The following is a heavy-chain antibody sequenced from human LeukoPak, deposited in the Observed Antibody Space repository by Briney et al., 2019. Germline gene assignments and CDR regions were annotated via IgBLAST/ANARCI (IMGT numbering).Heavy chain of an antibody. Sequence: SETLSLTCTVSGGSISSYYWSWIRQPPGKGLEWIGYIYYSGSTSYNPSLKSRVTISVDTSKNQFSLKLSSVTAADTAVYYCARDREGYNHGYWYFDLWGRGTLVTVSS. D-gene: IGHD5-24*01. CDR1: GGSISSYY. CDR3: ARDREGYNHGYWYFDL. J-gene: IGHJ2*01. V-gene: IGHV4-59*01. CDR2: IYYSGST.